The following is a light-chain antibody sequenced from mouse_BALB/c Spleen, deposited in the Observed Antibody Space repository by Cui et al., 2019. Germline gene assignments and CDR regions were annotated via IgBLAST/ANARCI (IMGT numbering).Light chain of an antibody. CDR2: RAN. J-gene: IGKJ4*01. V-gene: IGKV14-111*01. CDR1: QDINSN. CDR3: LQYDEFPFT. Sequence: DIRIPQSPSSMYASLGERVTITCKASQDINSNLSWFQKKPGKSPKTLIYRANRLVDGVPSRFSGSGSGQDYSLTISSLEYEDMGIYYCLQYDEFPFTFGSGTKLEIK.